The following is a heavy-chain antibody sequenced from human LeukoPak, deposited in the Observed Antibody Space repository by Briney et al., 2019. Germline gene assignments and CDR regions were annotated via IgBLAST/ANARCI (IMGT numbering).Heavy chain of an antibody. CDR3: ARGGLGGHYFFDY. J-gene: IGHJ4*02. CDR1: GFTFSSYS. CDR2: ISSSSSYI. Sequence: GGSLRLSCAASGFTFSSYSMNWVRQAPGKGLEWVSSISSSSSYIYYADSVKGRFTISRDNAKNSLYLQMNSLRAEDTAVYYCARGGLGGHYFFDYWGQGTLVTVSS. V-gene: IGHV3-21*01. D-gene: IGHD3-22*01.